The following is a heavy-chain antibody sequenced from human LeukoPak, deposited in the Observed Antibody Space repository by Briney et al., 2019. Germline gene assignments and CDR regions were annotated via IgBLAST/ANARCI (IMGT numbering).Heavy chain of an antibody. J-gene: IGHJ4*02. CDR1: GFTFDDYA. CDR3: AKGAVATINWDYFDY. V-gene: IGHV3-9*01. Sequence: PGGSLRLSCAASGFTFDDYAMHWVRHAPGKGLEWVSGISWNSGSIGYADSVKGRFTISRDNAKNSLYLQMNSLKAEDTALYYCAKGAVATINWDYFDYWGQGTLVTVSS. CDR2: ISWNSGSI. D-gene: IGHD5-12*01.